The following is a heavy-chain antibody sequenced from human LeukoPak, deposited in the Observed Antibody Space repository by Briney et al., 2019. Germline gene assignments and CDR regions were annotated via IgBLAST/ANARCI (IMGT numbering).Heavy chain of an antibody. V-gene: IGHV3-21*01. CDR3: ARGVGGYFDY. CDR1: GFTFSSYG. D-gene: IGHD4-23*01. CDR2: ISSSSSYI. J-gene: IGHJ4*02. Sequence: GGSLRLSCAASGFTFSSYGMNWVRQAPGKGLKWVSSISSSSSYIYYADSVKGRFTISRDNAKNSLYLQMNSLRAEDTAVYYCARGVGGYFDYWGQGTLVTVSS.